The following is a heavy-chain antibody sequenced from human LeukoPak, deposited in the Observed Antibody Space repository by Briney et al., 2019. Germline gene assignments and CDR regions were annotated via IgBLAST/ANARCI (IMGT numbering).Heavy chain of an antibody. CDR2: IIPIFGTA. D-gene: IGHD2-15*01. CDR3: ATRYCSGGSCYNPFDP. CDR1: GGTFSSYA. V-gene: IGHV1-69*13. Sequence: GASVKVSCKASGGTFSSYAISWVRQAPGQGLEWMGGIIPIFGTANYAQKFQGRVTITADESTSTAYMELSSLRSEDTAVYYCATRYCSGGSCYNPFDPWGQGTRVTVSS. J-gene: IGHJ5*02.